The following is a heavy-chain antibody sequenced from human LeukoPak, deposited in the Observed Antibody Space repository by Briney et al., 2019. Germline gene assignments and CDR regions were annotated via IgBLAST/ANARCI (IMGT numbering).Heavy chain of an antibody. V-gene: IGHV3-23*01. Sequence: PGGSLRLSCAASGFSFRSHGMNWVRQAPGKGLEGVSGISPRGDITYYKDSVRGRFTISRDNAKNSLYLQMNSLRAEDTAVYYCAELGITMIGGVWGKGTTVTISS. CDR2: ISPRGDIT. D-gene: IGHD3-10*02. CDR3: AELGITMIGGV. CDR1: GFSFRSHG. J-gene: IGHJ6*04.